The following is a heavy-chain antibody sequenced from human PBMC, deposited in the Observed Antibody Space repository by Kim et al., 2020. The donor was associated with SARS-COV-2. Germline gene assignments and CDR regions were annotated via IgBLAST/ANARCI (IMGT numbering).Heavy chain of an antibody. V-gene: IGHV3-64D*06. Sequence: GGSLRLSCSASGFTLSSFAMHWVRQAAGKGLEYVSTISSDGGTTSYADSVKGRFTIHRDTSKNTLYLQMSSLRVEDTAVYYCVKRGVLSGHYYDYWGQGTLVTVSS. J-gene: IGHJ4*02. CDR2: ISSDGGTT. D-gene: IGHD3-10*01. CDR1: GFTLSSFA. CDR3: VKRGVLSGHYYDY.